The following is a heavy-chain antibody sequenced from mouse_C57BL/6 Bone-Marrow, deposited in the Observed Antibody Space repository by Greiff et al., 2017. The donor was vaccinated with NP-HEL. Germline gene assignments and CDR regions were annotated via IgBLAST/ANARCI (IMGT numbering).Heavy chain of an antibody. D-gene: IGHD1-1*01. CDR2: IDPANGNT. V-gene: IGHV14-3*01. CDR1: GFNIKNTY. Sequence: EVQLQQSVAELVRPGASVKLSCTASGFNIKNTYMHWVQQRPEQGLEWIGRIDPANGNTKYAPKFQGKATITADTSSNTAYLQLSSLTSEDTAIYYCARSPHGSYSWFAYWGQGTLVTVSA. CDR3: ARSPHGSYSWFAY. J-gene: IGHJ3*01.